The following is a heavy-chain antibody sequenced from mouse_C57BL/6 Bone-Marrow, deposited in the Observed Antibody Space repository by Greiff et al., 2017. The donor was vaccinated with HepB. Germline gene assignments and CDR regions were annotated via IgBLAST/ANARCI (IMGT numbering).Heavy chain of an antibody. CDR3: TTRGYDSAWFAY. D-gene: IGHD2-2*01. CDR2: IDPENGDT. CDR1: GFNIKDDY. V-gene: IGHV14-4*01. Sequence: VHVKQSGAELVRPGASVKLSCTASGFNIKDDYMHWVKQRPEQGLEWIGWIDPENGDTEYASKFQGKATITADTSSNTAYLQLSSLTSEDTAVYYCTTRGYDSAWFAYWGQGTLVTVSA. J-gene: IGHJ3*01.